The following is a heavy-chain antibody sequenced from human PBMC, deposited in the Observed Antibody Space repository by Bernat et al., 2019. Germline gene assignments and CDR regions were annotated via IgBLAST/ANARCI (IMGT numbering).Heavy chain of an antibody. CDR3: AIDLLWFGELSAPAYYFDY. Sequence: QVQLVESGGGVVQPGRSLRLSCAASGFTFSSYGMHWVRQAPGKGLEWVAVIWYDGSNKYYADSVKGRFTISRDNSKNTLYLQMNSLRAEDTAVYYCAIDLLWFGELSAPAYYFDYWGQGTLVTVSS. CDR1: GFTFSSYG. J-gene: IGHJ4*02. CDR2: IWYDGSNK. V-gene: IGHV3-33*01. D-gene: IGHD3-10*01.